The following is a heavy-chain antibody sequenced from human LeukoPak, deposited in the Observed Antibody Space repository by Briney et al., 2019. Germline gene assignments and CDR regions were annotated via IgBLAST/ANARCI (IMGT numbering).Heavy chain of an antibody. J-gene: IGHJ6*03. Sequence: SETLSLTCTVSGGSISSYYWSWIRQPPGKGLEWIGYIYYSGSTNYNPSLKSRVTISVDTSKNQFSLKLSSVTAADTAVYYCARNKDRIYYMDVWGKGTTVTVSS. V-gene: IGHV4-59*01. CDR2: IYYSGST. CDR3: ARNKDRIYYMDV. CDR1: GGSISSYY.